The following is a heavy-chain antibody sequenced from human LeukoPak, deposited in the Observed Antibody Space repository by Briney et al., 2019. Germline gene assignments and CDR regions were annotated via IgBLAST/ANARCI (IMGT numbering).Heavy chain of an antibody. CDR3: ARVGAATYAFDI. CDR1: GFIFSSYS. V-gene: IGHV3-21*01. D-gene: IGHD3-16*01. J-gene: IGHJ3*02. CDR2: ISSSTQDM. Sequence: GGSLRLSCAVSGFIFSSYSMNWVRQAPGKGLEWVYSISSSTQDMYYADSVKGRSTTSRDNAKSTLYLQMNSLRAEDTAVYYCARVGAATYAFDIWGQGKMVTVSS.